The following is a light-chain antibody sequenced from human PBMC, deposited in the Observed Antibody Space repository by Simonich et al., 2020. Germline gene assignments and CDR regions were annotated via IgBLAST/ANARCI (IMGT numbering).Light chain of an antibody. CDR2: AAS. Sequence: DIQLTHSPSFLSASVGDRVTITCRASQGISSYLAWYQQKPGKAPKLLIYAASTLQSGVPSRFSGSGSGTEFTLTISRLQPEDFATYYCQQLNSYPLTFGGGTKVEIK. V-gene: IGKV1-9*01. J-gene: IGKJ4*01. CDR3: QQLNSYPLT. CDR1: QGISSY.